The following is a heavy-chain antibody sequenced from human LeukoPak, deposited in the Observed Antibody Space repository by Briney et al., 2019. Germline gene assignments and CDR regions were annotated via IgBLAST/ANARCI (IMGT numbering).Heavy chain of an antibody. CDR3: ARRIYEYVRGSGLEY. J-gene: IGHJ4*02. D-gene: IGHD3-16*01. Sequence: GPSVKLSCKASGYTFTGYYMHWVRDAPGQGLECVLWINPKSGGTNYAHKSQGRVTMTRDTSISTAYMELSRLRSDDTAVYYCARRIYEYVRGSGLEYWGQGTLVTVSS. V-gene: IGHV1-2*07. CDR2: INPKSGGT. CDR1: GYTFTGYY.